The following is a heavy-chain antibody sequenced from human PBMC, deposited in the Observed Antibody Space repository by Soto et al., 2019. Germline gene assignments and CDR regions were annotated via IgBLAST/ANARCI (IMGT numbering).Heavy chain of an antibody. Sequence: SETLSLTCAVSGGSISSSNWWTWVRQPPGKGLGWIGEIYHIGSTNYNPSLKSRLIISIDTSKNQFSLKVGSVTAADTAVYYCASSSLYGMDVWGQGTTVT. J-gene: IGHJ6*02. CDR1: GGSISSSNW. V-gene: IGHV4-4*02. CDR3: ASSSLYGMDV. CDR2: IYHIGST.